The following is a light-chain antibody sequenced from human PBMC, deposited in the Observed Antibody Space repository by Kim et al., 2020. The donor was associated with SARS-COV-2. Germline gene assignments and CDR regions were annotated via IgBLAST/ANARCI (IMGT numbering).Light chain of an antibody. V-gene: IGLV4-69*01. CDR3: QTWDSDIRL. CDR2: LNYDGSH. Sequence: ASVKRPCTLSSGNGRTAIAWHQQQPGKGPRYLMKLNYDGSHNKGDGIPHRFSGSSSGAERYLTISNLQSEDEADYYCQTWDSDIRLFGTGTKVTVL. J-gene: IGLJ1*01. CDR1: SGNGRTA.